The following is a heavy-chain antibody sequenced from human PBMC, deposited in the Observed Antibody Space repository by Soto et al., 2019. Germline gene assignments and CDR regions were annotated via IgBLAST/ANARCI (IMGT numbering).Heavy chain of an antibody. J-gene: IGHJ6*02. Sequence: PGESLKISCKGSGYSFTSYWISWVRQMPGKGLEWMGRIDPIDSYTNYSPSFQGHVTISADKSISTAYLQWSSLKASDTAMYYCARDNDRPQLGGNYYYILDVWGQGTTVTVSS. V-gene: IGHV5-10-1*01. CDR3: ARDNDRPQLGGNYYYILDV. D-gene: IGHD1-1*01. CDR1: GYSFTSYW. CDR2: IDPIDSYT.